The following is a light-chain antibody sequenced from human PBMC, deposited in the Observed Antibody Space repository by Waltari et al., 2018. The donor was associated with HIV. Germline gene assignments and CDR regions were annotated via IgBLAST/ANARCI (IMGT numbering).Light chain of an antibody. J-gene: IGKJ4*01. Sequence: IQMTQSPSSLSASVGDRVSMSCRASENRERYLNWYQQRPGKAPKLLIYGAFTLQTGVPSRFSASGSGTDFTLTIRNLQPEDVALYFCQQSSITPLTFGGGTRVDIK. CDR3: QQSSITPLT. V-gene: IGKV1-39*01. CDR1: ENRERY. CDR2: GAF.